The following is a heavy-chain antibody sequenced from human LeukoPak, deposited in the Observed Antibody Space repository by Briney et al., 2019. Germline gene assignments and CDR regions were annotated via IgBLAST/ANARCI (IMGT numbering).Heavy chain of an antibody. CDR3: ARDQEGGGYDNWFDP. CDR1: GGSISSYY. J-gene: IGHJ5*02. Sequence: SETLSLTCTVAGGSISSYYWSWIRQPAGKGLEWIGYIYYSGSTNYNPSLKSRVTISVDTSKNQFSLKLSSVTAADTAVYYCARDQEGGGYDNWFDPWGQGTLVTVSS. CDR2: IYYSGST. V-gene: IGHV4-59*01. D-gene: IGHD5-12*01.